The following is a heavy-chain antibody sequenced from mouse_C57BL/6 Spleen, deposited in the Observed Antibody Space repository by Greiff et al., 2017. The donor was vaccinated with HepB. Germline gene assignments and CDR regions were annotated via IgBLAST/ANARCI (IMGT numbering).Heavy chain of an antibody. Sequence: EVKLMESGGGLVKPGGSLKLSCAASGFTFSDYGMHWVRQAPEKGLEWVAYISSGSSTIYYADTVKGRFTISRDNAKNTLFLQMTSLRSEDTAMYYCARRSTMITTLYYYAMDYWGQGTSVTVSS. V-gene: IGHV5-17*01. CDR3: ARRSTMITTLYYYAMDY. CDR1: GFTFSDYG. CDR2: ISSGSSTI. D-gene: IGHD2-4*01. J-gene: IGHJ4*01.